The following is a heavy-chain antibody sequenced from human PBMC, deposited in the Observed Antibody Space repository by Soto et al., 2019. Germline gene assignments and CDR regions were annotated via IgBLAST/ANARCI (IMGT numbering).Heavy chain of an antibody. Sequence: GGSLRLSCAASGFTFSPYEMSWVRQAPGKGLEWISYISSSGSTIHYADSVKGRFSISRDNAKKSLYLQMSSLRAEDTAVYYCAKDRASSWEGPSWGQGTLVTVSS. V-gene: IGHV3-48*03. J-gene: IGHJ4*02. D-gene: IGHD6-13*01. CDR2: ISSSGSTI. CDR1: GFTFSPYE. CDR3: AKDRASSWEGPS.